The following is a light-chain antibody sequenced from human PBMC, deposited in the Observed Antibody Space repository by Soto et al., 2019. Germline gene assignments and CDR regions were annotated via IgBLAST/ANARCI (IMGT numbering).Light chain of an antibody. J-gene: IGKJ4*01. CDR1: QSISSW. V-gene: IGKV1-5*01. CDR3: QQYNNWPA. CDR2: DAS. Sequence: DIQMIQSPSTLSASVGDRVTITCRASQSISSWLAWYQQKPGKAPRLLIYDASYLERGVPSRFSGSGSGTEFTLTISDLQPDDLATYYCQQYNNWPAFGGGTKVEIK.